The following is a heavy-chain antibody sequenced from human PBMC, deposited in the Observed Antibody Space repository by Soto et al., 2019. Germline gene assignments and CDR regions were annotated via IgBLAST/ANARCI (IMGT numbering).Heavy chain of an antibody. CDR1: GGSFSGYY. Sequence: SETLSLTCAVYGGSFSGYYWSWIRQPPGKGLEWIGEINHSGSTNYNPSLKSRVTISVDTSKNQFSLKLSSVTAADTAVYYCARGRGYYYGSGSYYLKNWFDPWGQGTLVTVSS. CDR2: INHSGST. CDR3: ARGRGYYYGSGSYYLKNWFDP. J-gene: IGHJ5*02. D-gene: IGHD3-10*01. V-gene: IGHV4-34*01.